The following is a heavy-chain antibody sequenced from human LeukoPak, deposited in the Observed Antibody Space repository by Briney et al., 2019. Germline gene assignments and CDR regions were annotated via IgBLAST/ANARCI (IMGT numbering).Heavy chain of an antibody. Sequence: GGSLRLSCAASGFTFSSYWTSWVRQAPGKGLEWVANIKQDGSEKYYVDSVKGRFTISRDNAKSSLYLQMNSLRAEDTAVYYCARDREAVADYYFDYWGQGTLVTVSS. CDR3: ARDREAVADYYFDY. CDR1: GFTFSSYW. V-gene: IGHV3-7*01. J-gene: IGHJ4*02. D-gene: IGHD6-19*01. CDR2: IKQDGSEK.